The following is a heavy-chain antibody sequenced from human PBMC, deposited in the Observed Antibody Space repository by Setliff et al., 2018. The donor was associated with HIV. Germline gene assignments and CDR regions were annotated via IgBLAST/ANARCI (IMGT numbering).Heavy chain of an antibody. CDR3: ARGLTSVAG. V-gene: IGHV4-39*01. CDR2: IYYSGST. J-gene: IGHJ4*02. Sequence: PSETLSLTCTVSGGSISSKSYYWGWIRQPPGKGLEWIGSIYYSGSTYYNPSLKSRVAISVDTSKNQFSLKLSSVTAADTAVYYCARGLTSVAGWGQGTLVTVSS. D-gene: IGHD6-19*01. CDR1: GGSISSKSYY.